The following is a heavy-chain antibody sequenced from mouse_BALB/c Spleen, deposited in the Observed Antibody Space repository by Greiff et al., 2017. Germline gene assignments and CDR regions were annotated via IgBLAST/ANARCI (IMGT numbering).Heavy chain of an antibody. CDR3: ARSHGSSYWYFDV. CDR2: IDPANGNT. CDR1: GFNIKDTY. D-gene: IGHD1-1*01. V-gene: IGHV14-3*02. J-gene: IGHJ1*01. Sequence: VQLQQSGAELVKPGASVKLSCTASGFNIKDTYMHWVKQRPEQGLEWIGRIDPANGNTKYDPKFQGKATITADTSSNTAYLQPSSLTSEDTAVYYCARSHGSSYWYFDVWGAGTTVTVSS.